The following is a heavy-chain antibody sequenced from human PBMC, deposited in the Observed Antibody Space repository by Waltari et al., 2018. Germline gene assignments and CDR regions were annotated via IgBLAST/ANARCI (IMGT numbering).Heavy chain of an antibody. CDR2: FNPSSGDT. V-gene: IGHV1-2*06. D-gene: IGHD3-3*01. CDR1: GYTLGGYY. Sequence: QVQLVQSGAEVKRPGASVMVSCQASGYTLGGYYINWVRQAPGQGLEWMGRFNPSSGDTDYAQKFQGRVIMTRDTSINTAYLELTSLTSDDTAVYYCAKTGDFYSLEYWGQGSLVTVSS. J-gene: IGHJ4*02. CDR3: AKTGDFYSLEY.